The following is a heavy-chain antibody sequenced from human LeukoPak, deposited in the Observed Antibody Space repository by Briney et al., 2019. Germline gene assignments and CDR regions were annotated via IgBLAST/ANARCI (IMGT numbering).Heavy chain of an antibody. CDR2: IYYSGST. V-gene: IGHV4-59*01. Sequence: SETLSLTCTVSGGSISSYYWSWIRQPPGKGLEWIGYIYYSGSTNYNSSLKSRVTISVDTSKNQFSLKLSSVTAADTAVYYCARDPYYEDAFDIWGQGTMVTVSS. D-gene: IGHD3-3*01. CDR1: GGSISSYY. CDR3: ARDPYYEDAFDI. J-gene: IGHJ3*02.